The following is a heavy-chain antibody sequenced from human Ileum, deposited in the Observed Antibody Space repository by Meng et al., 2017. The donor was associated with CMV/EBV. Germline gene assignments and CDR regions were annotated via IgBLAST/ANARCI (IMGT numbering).Heavy chain of an antibody. CDR1: GFTINNYW. CDR3: ARVTGIGGGLLGY. Sequence: GESLKISCAASGFTINNYWMSWVRQAPGKGLEWVANIKQDGSEKDYVDSVKGRFTISRDNAKNSLYLQMNSLRSDDTAVYYCARVTGIGGGLLGYWGQGTPVTVSS. D-gene: IGHD1-26*01. J-gene: IGHJ4*02. V-gene: IGHV3-7*03. CDR2: IKQDGSEK.